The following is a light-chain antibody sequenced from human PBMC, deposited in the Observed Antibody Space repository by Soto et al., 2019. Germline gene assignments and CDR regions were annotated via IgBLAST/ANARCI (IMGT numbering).Light chain of an antibody. CDR1: QGIGSW. Sequence: DIQMTQSPSSVSASVGDRVTVTCRASQGIGSWLAWYQQKPGKAPKLLIYAASTLQSGVPSRFSGSASGTYFTLTISSLQPEDFATYYCQQANSLPPTFGQGTKVEIK. J-gene: IGKJ1*01. V-gene: IGKV1-12*01. CDR3: QQANSLPPT. CDR2: AAS.